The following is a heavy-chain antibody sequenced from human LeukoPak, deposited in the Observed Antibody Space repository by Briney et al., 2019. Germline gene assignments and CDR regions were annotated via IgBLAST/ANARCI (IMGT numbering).Heavy chain of an antibody. CDR1: GFTFSSYA. Sequence: PGGSLRLXCAASGFTFSSYAMSWVRQAPGKGLEWVSAISGSGGSTYHADSVKGRFTISRDNSKNTLYLQMNSLRAEDTAVYYCANPGVGAPVWGQGTLVTVSS. J-gene: IGHJ4*02. CDR3: ANPGVGAPV. CDR2: ISGSGGST. D-gene: IGHD1-26*01. V-gene: IGHV3-23*01.